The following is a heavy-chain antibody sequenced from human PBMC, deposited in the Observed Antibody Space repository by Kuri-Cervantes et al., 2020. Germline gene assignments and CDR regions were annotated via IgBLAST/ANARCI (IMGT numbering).Heavy chain of an antibody. D-gene: IGHD6-19*01. J-gene: IGHJ4*02. CDR3: ARLYRSGWYYFDY. V-gene: IGHV4-4*02. CDR1: GGSISSSNW. CDR2: IYHSGST. Sequence: SCAVSGGSISSSNWWSWVRQPPGKGLEWIGEIYHSGSTNYNPSLKSRVTISVDKSKNQFSLKLSSVTPADTAIYYCARLYRSGWYYFDYWGQGTLVTVSS.